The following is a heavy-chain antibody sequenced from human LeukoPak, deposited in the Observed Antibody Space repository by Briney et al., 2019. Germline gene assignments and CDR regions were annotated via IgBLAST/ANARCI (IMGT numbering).Heavy chain of an antibody. CDR1: GDSIDSYY. Sequence: SETLSLTCTVSGDSIDSYYWSWIRQHPGKGLEWIGYIYYSGSTYYHPSLKSRVTISVDTSKNQFSLKLSSVTAADTAVYYCARANYYDSSGYYYFDSWGQGTLVTVSS. CDR3: ARANYYDSSGYYYFDS. D-gene: IGHD3-22*01. V-gene: IGHV4-31*03. CDR2: IYYSGST. J-gene: IGHJ4*02.